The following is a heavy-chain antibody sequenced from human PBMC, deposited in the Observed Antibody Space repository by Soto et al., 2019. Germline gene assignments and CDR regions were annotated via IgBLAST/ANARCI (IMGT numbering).Heavy chain of an antibody. Sequence: PGGSLRLSCAGSGYTFSSQWMYWIRQVPGKGLVWVSRINGDGSSTSYADFVKGRFTISRDNAENTLYLQMNSLSAEDTAVYYCVRGAPFDYWGQGTLVTVSP. CDR3: VRGAPFDY. J-gene: IGHJ4*02. V-gene: IGHV3-74*01. CDR2: INGDGSST. CDR1: GYTFSSQW.